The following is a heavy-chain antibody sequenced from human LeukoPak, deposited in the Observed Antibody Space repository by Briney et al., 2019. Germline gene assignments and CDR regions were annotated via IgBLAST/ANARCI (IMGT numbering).Heavy chain of an antibody. CDR3: ARETTVGATLSDYFDY. Sequence: ASETMSLACPVAGGSISSSSYYWGWIRQPPGKGLEWIGRIYYSGSTYYDPYLKSRVTISIDTSKSQFYLKLSSVTAADTAVYYCARETTVGATLSDYFDYGGQGTLVTVSS. CDR1: GGSISSSSYY. D-gene: IGHD1-26*01. J-gene: IGHJ4*02. V-gene: IGHV4-39*07. CDR2: IYYSGST.